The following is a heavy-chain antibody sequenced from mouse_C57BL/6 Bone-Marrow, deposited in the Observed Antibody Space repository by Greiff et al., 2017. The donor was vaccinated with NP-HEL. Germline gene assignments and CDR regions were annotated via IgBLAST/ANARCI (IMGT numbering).Heavy chain of an antibody. V-gene: IGHV1-50*01. CDR3: ARPDYDYPWFAY. J-gene: IGHJ3*01. Sequence: QVQLQQPGAELVKPGASVKLSCKASGYTFTSYWMQWVKQRPGQGLEWIGEIDPSDGYTNYNQKFKGKATLTVDTSSSKAYMQLSSLTSEDSAVYYCARPDYDYPWFAYWGQGTLVTVSA. D-gene: IGHD2-4*01. CDR2: IDPSDGYT. CDR1: GYTFTSYW.